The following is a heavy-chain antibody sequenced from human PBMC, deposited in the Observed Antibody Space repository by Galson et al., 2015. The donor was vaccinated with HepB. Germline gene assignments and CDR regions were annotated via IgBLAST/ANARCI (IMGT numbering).Heavy chain of an antibody. Sequence: ALRLSCEASGFTFSGYAMSWLRQAPGTGLESVSLITNGGGSAYYADSVKGRFAISRDDSKNTLYLQMNSLGAEDTALYYCAKRLAYYFDFWGQGTLVTVSS. CDR3: AKRLAYYFDF. CDR2: ITNGGGSA. D-gene: IGHD2-21*01. CDR1: GFTFSGYA. J-gene: IGHJ4*02. V-gene: IGHV3-23*01.